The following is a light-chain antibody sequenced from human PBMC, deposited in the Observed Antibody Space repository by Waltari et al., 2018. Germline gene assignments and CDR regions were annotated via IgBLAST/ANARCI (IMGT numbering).Light chain of an antibody. J-gene: IGKJ2*01. CDR1: QSVSSSF. CDR3: QHYATAPPYT. Sequence: EIVLTQSPGTLSLSPGQTATLSCWASQSVSSSFFAWYQQRPGQAPRLLIYAASKRATGIPDRFRGSGSGTDFTLTISRLEPEDFALYYCQHYATAPPYTFGQGTKLEIK. CDR2: AAS. V-gene: IGKV3-20*01.